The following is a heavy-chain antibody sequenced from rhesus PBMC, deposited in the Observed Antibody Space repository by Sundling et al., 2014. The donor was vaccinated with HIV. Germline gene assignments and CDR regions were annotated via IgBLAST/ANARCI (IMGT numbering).Heavy chain of an antibody. J-gene: IGHJ4*01. Sequence: QVQLQESGPGLVKPSETLSLTCAVSGGSFSGHYWGWIRQPPGKGLQWIGYISGSSGSTDYNPSLKSRVTISTDTSKNQFSLKLSSVTAADTAVYYCAMNLGYCSGGVCYPSGRVDYWGQGVLVTVSS. D-gene: IGHD2-8*01. CDR2: ISGSSGST. V-gene: IGHV4-165*01. CDR3: AMNLGYCSGGVCYPSGRVDY. CDR1: GGSFSGHY.